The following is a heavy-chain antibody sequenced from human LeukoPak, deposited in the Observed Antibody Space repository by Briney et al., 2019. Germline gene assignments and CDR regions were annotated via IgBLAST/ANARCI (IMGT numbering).Heavy chain of an antibody. CDR2: INHSGST. D-gene: IGHD3-22*01. V-gene: IGHV4-34*01. J-gene: IGHJ4*02. CDR3: ARGLDYYDSSGYRLPALGY. Sequence: SETLSLTCAVYGGSFSGYYWTWIRQPPGKGLEWIGEINHSGSTNYNPSLKSRVTISVDTSKNQFSLKLSSVTAADTAVYYCARGLDYYDSSGYRLPALGYWGQGTLVTVSS. CDR1: GGSFSGYY.